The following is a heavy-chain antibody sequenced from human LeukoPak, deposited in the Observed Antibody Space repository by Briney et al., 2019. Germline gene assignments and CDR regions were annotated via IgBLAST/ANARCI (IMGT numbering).Heavy chain of an antibody. D-gene: IGHD6-13*01. Sequence: GSSVTVSCKSSGGTFSIYAIIRVRQAPGQGLEWMGRVSPILGIANYPQKFQGRVTITADKSTSTAYMELSSLRSEDTVVYYCVSAGERTYNWFDLWGQGTLVTVSS. CDR1: GGTFSIYA. V-gene: IGHV1-69*04. CDR2: VSPILGIA. J-gene: IGHJ5*02. CDR3: VSAGERTYNWFDL.